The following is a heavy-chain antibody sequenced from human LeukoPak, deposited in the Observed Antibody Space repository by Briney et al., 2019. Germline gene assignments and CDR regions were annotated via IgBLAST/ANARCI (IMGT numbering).Heavy chain of an antibody. CDR1: GFTFSSYA. Sequence: PGGSLRLSCAASGFTFSSYAMRWVRQAPGKGLEWVAVISYDGSNKYYADSVKGRFTISRDSSENTLYLQMNSLRAEDTAVYYCAREPPEGGWTSPDYWGQGTLVTVSS. V-gene: IGHV3-30*04. D-gene: IGHD6-19*01. CDR3: AREPPEGGWTSPDY. CDR2: ISYDGSNK. J-gene: IGHJ4*02.